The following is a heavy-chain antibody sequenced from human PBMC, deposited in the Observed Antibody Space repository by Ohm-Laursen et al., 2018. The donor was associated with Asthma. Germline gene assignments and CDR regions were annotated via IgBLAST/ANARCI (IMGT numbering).Heavy chain of an antibody. CDR2: IYPGGAT. J-gene: IGHJ3*01. CDR1: GFSVSRHF. Sequence: LRLSCTASGFSVSRHFMNWIRQGPEKGLEWVSDIYPGGATFYADSVKGRFTISRDDSKNTLNLQMSSLRGDDTAVYYCARGQGSGDISGSDPFDLWGQGTTVIVSS. CDR3: ARGQGSGDISGSDPFDL. D-gene: IGHD3-10*01. V-gene: IGHV3-53*01.